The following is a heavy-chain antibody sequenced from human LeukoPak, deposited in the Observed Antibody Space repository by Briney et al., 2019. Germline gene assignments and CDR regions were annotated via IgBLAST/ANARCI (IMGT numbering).Heavy chain of an antibody. V-gene: IGHV3-21*04. CDR2: ISSSSSYI. CDR3: ARVGSQGQLGVNPFDY. D-gene: IGHD6-13*01. Sequence: GGSLRLSCAASGFTFSSYSMNWVRQAPGKGLEWVSSISSSSSYIYYADSVKGRFTISRDNAKNSLYLQMNSLRAEDTAVYYCARVGSQGQLGVNPFDYWGQGTLVTVSS. J-gene: IGHJ4*02. CDR1: GFTFSSYS.